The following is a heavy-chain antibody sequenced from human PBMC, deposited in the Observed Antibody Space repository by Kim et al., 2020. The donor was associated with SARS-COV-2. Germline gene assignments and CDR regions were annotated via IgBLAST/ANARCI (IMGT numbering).Heavy chain of an antibody. V-gene: IGHV4-59*13. Sequence: SETLSLTCTVSGGSISSYYWSWIRQPPGKGLEWIGYIYYSGSTNYNPSLKSRVTISVDTSKNQFSLKLSSVTAADTAVYYCARDGGSGSWDESYYYYGMDVWGQGTTVTVSS. CDR1: GGSISSYY. CDR3: ARDGGSGSWDESYYYYGMDV. D-gene: IGHD6-13*01. J-gene: IGHJ6*02. CDR2: IYYSGST.